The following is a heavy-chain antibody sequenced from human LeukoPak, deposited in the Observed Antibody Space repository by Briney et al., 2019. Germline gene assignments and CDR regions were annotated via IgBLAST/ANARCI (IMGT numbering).Heavy chain of an antibody. V-gene: IGHV1-2*02. D-gene: IGHD3-22*01. Sequence: ASVKVSCKASGYTFTSYDINWVRQATGQGLEWMGWINPNNDDTNYAQKFQGRVTMTRDTSISTAYMELSRLRSDDTAVYYCARVLYYYDSSGYRRFDPWGQGTLVTVSS. CDR1: GYTFTSYD. CDR2: INPNNDDT. CDR3: ARVLYYYDSSGYRRFDP. J-gene: IGHJ5*02.